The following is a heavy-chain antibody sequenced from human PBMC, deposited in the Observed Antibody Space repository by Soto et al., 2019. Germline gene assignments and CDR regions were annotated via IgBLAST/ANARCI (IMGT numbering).Heavy chain of an antibody. J-gene: IGHJ6*02. CDR1: GFTFSDSY. Sequence: GGSLRLSCAASGFTFSDSYMSWIRRAPGKGLEWISYITFSGNTVYYADSLKGRFTISRDNAKNSLYLQMNRLRAEDTAVYYCARVSWREKYGMDVWGQGTTVTVSS. CDR3: ARVSWREKYGMDV. V-gene: IGHV3-11*01. CDR2: ITFSGNTV.